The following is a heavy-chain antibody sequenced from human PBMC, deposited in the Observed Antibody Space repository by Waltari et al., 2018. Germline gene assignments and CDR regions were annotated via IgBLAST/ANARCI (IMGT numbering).Heavy chain of an antibody. CDR1: GYTFTDYY. V-gene: IGHV1-69-2*01. CDR2: VDPEDGGT. CDR3: APEPFRGLPPVAIGY. D-gene: IGHD2-15*01. Sequence: EVQLVQSGAEVKKPGATVKISCKVSGYTFTDYYMHWVQQAPGKGLEWMGLVDPEDGGTLYGETFQRRVTITADTSTDTAYMELSSLGSEDTAVYYCAPEPFRGLPPVAIGYWGQGTLVTVSS. J-gene: IGHJ4*02.